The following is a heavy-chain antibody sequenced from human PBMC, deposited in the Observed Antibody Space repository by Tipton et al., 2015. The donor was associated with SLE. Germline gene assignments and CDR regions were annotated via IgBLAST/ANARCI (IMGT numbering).Heavy chain of an antibody. J-gene: IGHJ6*02. CDR1: GFTFSWYW. D-gene: IGHD3-16*01. CDR3: ARELIPLYGMDV. V-gene: IGHV3-30*03. CDR2: ISYDGSNK. Sequence: SLRLSCAASGFTFSWYWMSWVRQAPGKGLEWVAVISYDGSNKYYADSVKGRFTISRDNSKNTLYLQMNSLRAEDTAVYYCARELIPLYGMDVWGQGTTVTVSS.